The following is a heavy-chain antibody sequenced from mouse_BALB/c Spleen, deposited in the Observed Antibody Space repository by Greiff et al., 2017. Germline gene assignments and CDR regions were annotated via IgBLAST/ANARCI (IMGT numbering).Heavy chain of an antibody. CDR3: ARKSFFAY. Sequence: EVQRVESGGGLVKPGGSLKLSCAASGFAFSSYDMSWVRQTPEKRLEWVAYISSGGGSTYYPDTVKGRFTISRDNAKNTLYLQMSSLKSEDTAMYYCARKSFFAYWGQGTLVTVSA. CDR2: ISSGGGST. J-gene: IGHJ3*01. CDR1: GFAFSSYD. V-gene: IGHV5-12-1*01.